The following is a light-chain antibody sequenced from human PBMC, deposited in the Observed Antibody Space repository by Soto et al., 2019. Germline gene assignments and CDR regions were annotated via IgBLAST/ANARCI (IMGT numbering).Light chain of an antibody. Sequence: QSVLTQPASVSGSPGQSITISCTGTSSDVGGYHYVSWHQQHPGKAPKLMIYEVSNRPSGVSYRFSGSKSGNTASLTISGLQAEDEAHYYCSSYTTSSAYWVFGGGTKLTVL. CDR3: SSYTTSSAYWV. CDR1: SSDVGGYHY. CDR2: EVS. J-gene: IGLJ3*02. V-gene: IGLV2-14*01.